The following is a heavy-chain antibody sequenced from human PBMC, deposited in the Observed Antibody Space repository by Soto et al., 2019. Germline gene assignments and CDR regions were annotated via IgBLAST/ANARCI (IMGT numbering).Heavy chain of an antibody. Sequence: EVQLLESGGGLVQPGGSLRLSCAASGFTFSSYAMRWVRQAPGKGLEWVSAISGSGSATYYADSVKGRFTISRDNSTTTLYLQMNSLRAEDTAVFYCAKDEGVAGTLHFDAFDIWGQGTMVTVSS. J-gene: IGHJ3*02. CDR2: ISGSGSAT. D-gene: IGHD6-19*01. V-gene: IGHV3-23*01. CDR1: GFTFSSYA. CDR3: AKDEGVAGTLHFDAFDI.